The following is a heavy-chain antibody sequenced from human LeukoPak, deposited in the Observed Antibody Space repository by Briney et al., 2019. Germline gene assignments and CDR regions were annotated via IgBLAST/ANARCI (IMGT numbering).Heavy chain of an antibody. CDR3: AKVRASGPFGEYYFDY. D-gene: IGHD3-10*01. V-gene: IGHV3-33*06. CDR1: GFTFSSYG. Sequence: GGSLRLSCAASGFTFSSYGMHWVCQAPGKGLEWVAVIWYDGSNKYYADSVKGRFTISRDNSKNTLYLQMNSLRAEDTAVYYCAKVRASGPFGEYYFDYWGQGTLVTVSS. J-gene: IGHJ4*02. CDR2: IWYDGSNK.